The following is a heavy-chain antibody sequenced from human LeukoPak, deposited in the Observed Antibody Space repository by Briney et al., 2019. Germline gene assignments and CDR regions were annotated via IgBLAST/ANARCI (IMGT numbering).Heavy chain of an antibody. CDR3: ARATYSSGWTFDY. D-gene: IGHD6-19*01. Sequence: SETLSLTCTVSGGSVSSGNYYWSWIRQPPGTGLEWIGYIYYSGSTNYNPSLKSRVTISADTSKNQFSLKLSSVTAADTAVYYCARATYSSGWTFDYWGQGTLVTVPS. CDR2: IYYSGST. CDR1: GGSVSSGNYY. V-gene: IGHV4-61*01. J-gene: IGHJ4*02.